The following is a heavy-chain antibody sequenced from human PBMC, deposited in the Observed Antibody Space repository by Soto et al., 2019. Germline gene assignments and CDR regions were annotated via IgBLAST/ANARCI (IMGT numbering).Heavy chain of an antibody. Sequence: PGGSLRLSCAASGFTFSSYAMHWVRQAPGKGLEWVAVISYDGSNKYYADSVKGRFTISRDNSKNTLYLQMNSLRAEDTAVYYCARTKSSSVVLDTFGYWGQGTLVTVSS. CDR3: ARTKSSSVVLDTFGY. D-gene: IGHD6-6*01. J-gene: IGHJ4*02. CDR1: GFTFSSYA. CDR2: ISYDGSNK. V-gene: IGHV3-30-3*01.